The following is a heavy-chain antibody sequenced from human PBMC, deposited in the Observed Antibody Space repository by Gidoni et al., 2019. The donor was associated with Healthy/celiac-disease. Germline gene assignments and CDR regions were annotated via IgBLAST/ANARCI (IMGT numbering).Heavy chain of an antibody. V-gene: IGHV3-33*01. D-gene: IGHD6-19*01. CDR1: GFHFRSYG. Sequence: QVQLVDSGGGVVQPGRSLRLSCAASGFHFRSYGMHWVRQAPGKGLEWVAVIWYDGSNKYYADSVKGRFTISRDNSKNTLYLQMNSLRAEDTAVYYCARESKQWLEDAFDIWGQGTMVTVSS. J-gene: IGHJ3*02. CDR3: ARESKQWLEDAFDI. CDR2: IWYDGSNK.